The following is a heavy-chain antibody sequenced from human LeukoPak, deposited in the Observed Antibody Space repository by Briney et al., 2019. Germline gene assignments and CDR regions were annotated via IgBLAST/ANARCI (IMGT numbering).Heavy chain of an antibody. CDR3: AKDHRDIVVVPDAMLDY. J-gene: IGHJ4*02. D-gene: IGHD2-2*01. CDR2: IYSAGST. V-gene: IGHV3-53*01. Sequence: GGPLRLSCAASGFTVSSNYMSWVRQAPGKGLEWVSVIYSAGSTYYADSVKGRFTISRDNSKNTLYLQMNSLRAEDTAIYYCAKDHRDIVVVPDAMLDYWGQGTLVTVSS. CDR1: GFTVSSNY.